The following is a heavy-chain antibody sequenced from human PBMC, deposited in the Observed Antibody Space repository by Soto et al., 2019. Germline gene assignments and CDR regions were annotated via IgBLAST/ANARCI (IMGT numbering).Heavy chain of an antibody. CDR3: ARSSGYPRGYYYYYYGMDV. V-gene: IGHV3-30-3*01. D-gene: IGHD3-22*01. CDR1: GFTFSSYA. Sequence: PGGSLRLSCAASGFTFSSYAMHWVRQAPGKGLEWVAVISYDGSNKYYADSVKGRFTISRDNSKNTLYLQMNSLRAEDTAVYYCARSSGYPRGYYYYYYGMDVWGQGTTV. J-gene: IGHJ6*02. CDR2: ISYDGSNK.